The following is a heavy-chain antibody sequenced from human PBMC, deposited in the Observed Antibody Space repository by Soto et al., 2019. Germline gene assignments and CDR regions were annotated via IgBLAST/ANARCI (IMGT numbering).Heavy chain of an antibody. J-gene: IGHJ6*02. CDR1: GFTFSNYW. V-gene: IGHV3-7*03. Sequence: PGGSLRLSCAASGFTFSNYWMTWVRQAPGKGLEWVANIRQDGSEGSYVDSVKGRFTISRDNAKVSLFLQMNSLRAEDTAVYYCAGGNALDVWGQGTTVTVSS. CDR2: IRQDGSEG. CDR3: AGGNALDV.